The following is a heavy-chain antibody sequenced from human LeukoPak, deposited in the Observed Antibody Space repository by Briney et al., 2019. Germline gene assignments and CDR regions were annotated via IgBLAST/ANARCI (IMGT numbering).Heavy chain of an antibody. J-gene: IGHJ4*02. CDR2: IYYSGST. CDR1: GVSISRYY. D-gene: IGHD3-10*01. V-gene: IGHV4-59*08. Sequence: SETLSLTCTVSGVSISRYYWSWIRQPPGKGLEGFVHIYYSGSTHYNPSLKSRVTISVDTSKNQFSLQLSSVTAADKAVYYCARHVGNSGSGSYLTYFDYWGQGTLVTVSS. CDR3: ARHVGNSGSGSYLTYFDY.